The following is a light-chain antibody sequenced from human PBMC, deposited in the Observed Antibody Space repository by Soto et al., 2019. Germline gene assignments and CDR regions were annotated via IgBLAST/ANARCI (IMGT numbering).Light chain of an antibody. V-gene: IGLV2-8*01. CDR2: EVS. J-gene: IGLJ2*01. CDR1: SSDVGGYNY. CDR3: SSYAGSNKV. Sequence: QSVLTQPPSASGSPGQSVTISCTGTSSDVGGYNYVSWYQQHPGKAPKLMIYEVSKRPSGVPDRFSGSKSGNTASLTVSGLQAEDGADYYCSSYAGSNKVFGGETKLTVL.